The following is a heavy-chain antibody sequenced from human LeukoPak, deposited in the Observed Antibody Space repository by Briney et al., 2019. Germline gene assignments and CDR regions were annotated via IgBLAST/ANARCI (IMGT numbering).Heavy chain of an antibody. CDR1: GGSISSYY. CDR2: IYTSGST. J-gene: IGHJ3*02. CDR3: AREAPYGYCSSTSCYTYPKNDAFDI. Sequence: SETLSLTHTVPGGSISSYYWSWIRQPAGKGLEWIGRIYTSGSTNYNPSLKSRVTMSVDTSKNQFSLRLSSVTAADTAVYYCAREAPYGYCSSTSCYTYPKNDAFDIWGQGTMVTVSS. V-gene: IGHV4-4*07. D-gene: IGHD2-2*02.